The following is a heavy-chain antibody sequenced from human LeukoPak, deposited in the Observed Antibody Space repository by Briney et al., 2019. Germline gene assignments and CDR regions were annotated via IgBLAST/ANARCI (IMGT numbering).Heavy chain of an antibody. CDR2: ISGSGGKT. V-gene: IGHV3-23*01. Sequence: GGSLRLSCVASGFTFSTSAMSWVRQAPGKGLEWVSAISGSGGKTYYADSVKGRFTISRDNSQNTLYLYMNSLRADDTAVYYCGKEMTSMVTVEYWGQGTLVIVSS. J-gene: IGHJ4*02. D-gene: IGHD5-18*01. CDR3: GKEMTSMVTVEY. CDR1: GFTFSTSA.